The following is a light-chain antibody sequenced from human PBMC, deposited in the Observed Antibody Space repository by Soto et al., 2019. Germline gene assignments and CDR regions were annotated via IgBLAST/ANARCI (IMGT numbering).Light chain of an antibody. CDR2: WGS. CDR1: QSLLHSNGYNY. V-gene: IGKV2-28*01. Sequence: DIVMTQSPLSLPVTPGEPASISCRSSQSLLHSNGYNYLDWYLQKPGQSPQLLIYWGSNRASGVPDRFSGSGSGTDSTLKINRVEAEDVGVYVCMQGLQSPPTFGQGTKVEIK. J-gene: IGKJ1*01. CDR3: MQGLQSPPT.